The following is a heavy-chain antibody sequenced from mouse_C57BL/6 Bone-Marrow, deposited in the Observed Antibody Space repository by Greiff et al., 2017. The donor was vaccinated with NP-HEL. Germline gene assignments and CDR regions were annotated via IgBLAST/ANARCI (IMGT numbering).Heavy chain of an antibody. CDR1: GFNIKDYY. D-gene: IGHD1-1*01. CDR2: IDPADGDT. CDR3: TARDSSYFLDY. J-gene: IGHJ2*01. Sequence: VQLQQPGAELVRPGASVKLSCTASGFNIKDYYMHWVKQRPEQGLEWIGRIDPADGDTDYAPKFQGKATMTADTSSNTAYLQLSSLTSEDAAVYYCTARDSSYFLDYWGQGTTLTVSS. V-gene: IGHV14-1*01.